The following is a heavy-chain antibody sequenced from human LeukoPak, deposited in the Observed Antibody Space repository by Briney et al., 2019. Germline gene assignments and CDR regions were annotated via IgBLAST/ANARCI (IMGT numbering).Heavy chain of an antibody. J-gene: IGHJ5*02. CDR1: GGSISSYY. Sequence: SGTLSLTCGVSGGSISSYYWSWIRQPPGKGLDRIGNIYNSGGTNYNPSLKSRVTTSVDTSKNQFSLKLTSVTAADTAVYYCARYRGNSNGGFDPGGQGTLVTVSS. CDR2: IYNSGGT. V-gene: IGHV4-59*01. D-gene: IGHD4-23*01. CDR3: ARYRGNSNGGFDP.